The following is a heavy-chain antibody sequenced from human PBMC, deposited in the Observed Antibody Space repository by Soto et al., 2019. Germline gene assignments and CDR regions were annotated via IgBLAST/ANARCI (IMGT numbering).Heavy chain of an antibody. CDR3: AKDVVSGDYSSHLDH. Sequence: QVQLVQSGPEVKKPGTSVKVSCKASDYTFTTYGISWVRQAPGQGLEWMGWINNYNGNTAYAQRFQGRFTVTTDTYTSTAYMELTNLRSDDTAVYYCAKDVVSGDYSSHLDHWGQGTLVAVSS. J-gene: IGHJ4*02. CDR2: INNYNGNT. CDR1: DYTFTTYG. V-gene: IGHV1-18*01. D-gene: IGHD4-4*01.